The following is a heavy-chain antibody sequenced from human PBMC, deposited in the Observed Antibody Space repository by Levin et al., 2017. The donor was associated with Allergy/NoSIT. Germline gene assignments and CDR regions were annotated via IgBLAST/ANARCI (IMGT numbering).Heavy chain of an antibody. CDR3: AREVDCSGGSCYLFGYFDL. Sequence: SQTLSLTCTVSGGSISSYYWSWIRQPPGKGLEWIGYIYYSGSTNYNPSLKSRVTISVDTSKNQFSLKLSSVTAADTAVYYCAREVDCSGGSCYLFGYFDLWGRGTLVTVSS. CDR1: GGSISSYY. V-gene: IGHV4-59*01. D-gene: IGHD2-15*01. CDR2: IYYSGST. J-gene: IGHJ2*01.